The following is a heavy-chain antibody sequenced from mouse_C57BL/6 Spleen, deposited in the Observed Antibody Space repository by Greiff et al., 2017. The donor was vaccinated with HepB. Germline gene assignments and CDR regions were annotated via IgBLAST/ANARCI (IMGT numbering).Heavy chain of an antibody. CDR1: GYTFTSYW. Sequence: VQLQQPGAELVRPGSSVKLSCKASGYTFTSYWMHWVKQRPIQGLEWIGNIDPSDSETHYNQKFKDKATLTVDKSSSTAYMQLSSLTSEDSAVYYCAREGYDGYYWYFDVWGTGTTVTVSS. D-gene: IGHD2-3*01. CDR2: IDPSDSET. CDR3: AREGYDGYYWYFDV. V-gene: IGHV1-52*01. J-gene: IGHJ1*03.